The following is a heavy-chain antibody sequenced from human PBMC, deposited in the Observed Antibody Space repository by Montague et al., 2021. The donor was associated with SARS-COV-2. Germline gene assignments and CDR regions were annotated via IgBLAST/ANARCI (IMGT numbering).Heavy chain of an antibody. V-gene: IGHV3-53*01. Sequence: SLRLSCAASGFTVSSNYMTWVRQAPGKGLEWVSVIYSGCTTSYADSVKGRFIIPRDNSNNTLHLQMNSPGAEDTDVYYCARGSGWFLEEHYFDYWGQGTLVTVSS. CDR3: ARGSGWFLEEHYFDY. D-gene: IGHD6-19*01. CDR1: GFTVSSNY. CDR2: IYSGCTT. J-gene: IGHJ4*02.